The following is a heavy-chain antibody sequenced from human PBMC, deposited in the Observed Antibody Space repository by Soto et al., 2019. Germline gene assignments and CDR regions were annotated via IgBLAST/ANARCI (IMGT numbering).Heavy chain of an antibody. CDR3: AREAVNYDFWSGDYLYYYGMDV. V-gene: IGHV4-4*07. CDR2: IHSSGST. Sequence: SETLSLTCTVSGGPISSYYWSWIRQPAGKGLEWIGRIHSSGSTNYNPSVKSRLTMSVDTSKNQFSLKLSSVTAADTAVYPCAREAVNYDFWSGDYLYYYGMDVWGQGTTVTVSS. J-gene: IGHJ6*02. CDR1: GGPISSYY. D-gene: IGHD3-3*01.